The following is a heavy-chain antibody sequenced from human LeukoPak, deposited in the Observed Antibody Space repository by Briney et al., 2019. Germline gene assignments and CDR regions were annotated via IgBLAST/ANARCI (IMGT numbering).Heavy chain of an antibody. V-gene: IGHV4-34*01. J-gene: IGHJ4*02. CDR2: INHSGST. Sequence: SETLSLTCAVYGGSFSGYYWSWIRQPPGKGLEWIGEINHSGSTNYNPSLKSRVTISVDTSKNQFSLKLSSVTAADTAVYYCARGRVRWELPGRWYFDYWGQGILVTVSS. D-gene: IGHD1-26*01. CDR1: GGSFSGYY. CDR3: ARGRVRWELPGRWYFDY.